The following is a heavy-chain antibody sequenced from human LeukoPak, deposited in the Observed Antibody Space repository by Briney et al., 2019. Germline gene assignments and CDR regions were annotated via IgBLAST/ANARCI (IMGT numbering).Heavy chain of an antibody. Sequence: SETLSLTCSVSAGSITSFYWSWIRQPPGKGLEWIGDIFYTGSTNYNPSLKSRVTISLDKSKNQFFLKLSSVTAADTAMYYCARRTSNGWPSENAFDIWGQGTMVTVSS. CDR2: IFYTGST. D-gene: IGHD6-19*01. CDR3: ARRTSNGWPSENAFDI. CDR1: AGSITSFY. V-gene: IGHV4-59*01. J-gene: IGHJ3*02.